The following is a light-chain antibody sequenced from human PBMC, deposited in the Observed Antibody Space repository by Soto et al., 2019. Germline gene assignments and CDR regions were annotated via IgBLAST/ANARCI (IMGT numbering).Light chain of an antibody. V-gene: IGKV4-1*01. CDR2: NVS. J-gene: IGKJ5*01. CDR1: QTVLYSSNNKNY. Sequence: DIVLTQSPDSLAVSLGERATINCKSSQTVLYSSNNKNYLAWYQQRPCQSPRRLIYNVSNRDFGVPDRFSGSGSDTYFTLTISRVEAEDVGVYYCMQGTHWPPITFGQGTRLEIK. CDR3: MQGTHWPPIT.